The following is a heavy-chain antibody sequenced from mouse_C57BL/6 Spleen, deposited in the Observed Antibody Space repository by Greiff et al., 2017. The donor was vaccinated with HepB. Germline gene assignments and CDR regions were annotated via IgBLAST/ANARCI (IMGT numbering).Heavy chain of an antibody. D-gene: IGHD2-4*01. V-gene: IGHV5-15*01. CDR2: ISNLAYSI. CDR3: ARRGGIYYDYDGYAMDY. J-gene: IGHJ4*01. Sequence: EVKLMESGGGLVQPGGSLKLSCAASGFTFSDYGMAWVRQAPRKGPEWVAFISNLAYSIYYADTVTGRFTISRENAKNTLYLEMSSLRSEDTAMYYCARRGGIYYDYDGYAMDYWGQGTSVTVSS. CDR1: GFTFSDYG.